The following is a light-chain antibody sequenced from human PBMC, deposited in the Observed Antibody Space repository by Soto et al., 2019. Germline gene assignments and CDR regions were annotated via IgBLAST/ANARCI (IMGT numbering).Light chain of an antibody. V-gene: IGKV3-20*01. CDR3: QQYGRT. Sequence: EILMTQYPATLSVSPGERATLSCRASQSVSSSYLAWYQQKPGQAPRLLIYGASSRATGIPERFSGSGSGTDFTLTISRLEPEDFAVYYCQQYGRTFGQGTKVDIK. CDR1: QSVSSSY. CDR2: GAS. J-gene: IGKJ1*01.